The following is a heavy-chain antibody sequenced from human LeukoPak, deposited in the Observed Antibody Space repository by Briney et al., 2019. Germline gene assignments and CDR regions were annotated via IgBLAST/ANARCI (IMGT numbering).Heavy chain of an antibody. CDR3: ATLAVRGVIIFDP. V-gene: IGHV1-24*01. D-gene: IGHD3-10*01. J-gene: IGHJ5*02. Sequence: GASVKVSCKVSGYTLTELSMHWVRQAPGKGLELMGGFDPEDGETIYAQKFQGRVTMTEDTSTDTACMELSSLRSEDTAVYYCATLAVRGVIIFDPWGQGTLVTVSS. CDR1: GYTLTELS. CDR2: FDPEDGET.